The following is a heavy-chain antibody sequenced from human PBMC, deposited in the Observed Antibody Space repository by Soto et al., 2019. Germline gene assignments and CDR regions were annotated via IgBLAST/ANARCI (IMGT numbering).Heavy chain of an antibody. D-gene: IGHD3-10*01. V-gene: IGHV4-34*01. CDR1: GGSFSGYY. J-gene: IGHJ6*03. CDR2: INHSGST. Sequence: PSETLSLTCAVYGGSFSGYYWSWIRQPPGKGLEWIGEINHSGSTNYNPSLKSRVTISVDTSKNQFSLKLSSVTAADTAVYYCARHSGSLWFGELSLYYYYYMDVWGKGTTVTVSS. CDR3: ARHSGSLWFGELSLYYYYYMDV.